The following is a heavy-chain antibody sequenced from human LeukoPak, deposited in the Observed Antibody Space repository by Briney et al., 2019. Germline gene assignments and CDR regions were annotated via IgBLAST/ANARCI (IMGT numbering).Heavy chain of an antibody. D-gene: IGHD2-2*01. V-gene: IGHV4-39*07. CDR2: IYYSGST. J-gene: IGHJ6*03. CDR3: TREVGTGFQVNYYYYMDV. Sequence: PSETLSLTCTVSGGSISSSNYYWGWIRQPPGKGLEWIGNIYYSGSTYYKPSLKTRVTISVDTSKNQFSLNLSSVTAADTAVYYCTREVGTGFQVNYYYYMDVWGKGTTVTVSS. CDR1: GGSISSSNYY.